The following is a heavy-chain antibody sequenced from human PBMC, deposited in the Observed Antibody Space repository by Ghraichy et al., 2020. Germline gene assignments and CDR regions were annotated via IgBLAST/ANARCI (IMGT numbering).Heavy chain of an antibody. J-gene: IGHJ4*02. CDR2: ISYSGSS. V-gene: IGHV4-39*01. CDR3: ARLGDYYASGSYYSPFDY. CDR1: GGSISSRSYY. Sequence: ESLNISCSVSGGSISSRSYYWGWIRQPPGKGLEWIGSISYSGSSYYKPSLKSRVTISVDTPKNQFSLRLSSVTAADTAVYYCARLGDYYASGSYYSPFDYWGQGTLVTVSS. D-gene: IGHD3-10*01.